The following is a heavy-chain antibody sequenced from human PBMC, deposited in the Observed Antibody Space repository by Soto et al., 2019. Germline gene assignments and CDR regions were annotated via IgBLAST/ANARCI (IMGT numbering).Heavy chain of an antibody. Sequence: QVHLVPSGAEVKKPGASVKVSCKGSGYGFTTYGITWVRQAPGQGLEWMAWISAHNGNTNYAQKLQGRVTVTRDTSTSTADMELRSLRSDDTAVYYCARGRYGDYWGQGALVTVSS. J-gene: IGHJ4*02. CDR3: ARGRYGDY. CDR2: ISAHNGNT. V-gene: IGHV1-18*01. CDR1: GYGFTTYG. D-gene: IGHD1-1*01.